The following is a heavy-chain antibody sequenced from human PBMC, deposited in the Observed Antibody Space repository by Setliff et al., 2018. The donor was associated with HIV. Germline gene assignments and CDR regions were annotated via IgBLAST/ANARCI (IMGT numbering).Heavy chain of an antibody. Sequence: GASVKVSCKASGYSFTSYYMHWVRQAPGQGLEWMGISNHSGGSTSYAQKFQARVTMTRDTSTSTVYMELSSLRSEDTAVYYCARGVCYYDSSGFRNWFDPWGQGTLVTVSS. CDR2: SNHSGGST. J-gene: IGHJ5*02. V-gene: IGHV1-46*01. CDR1: GYSFTSYY. CDR3: ARGVCYYDSSGFRNWFDP. D-gene: IGHD3-22*01.